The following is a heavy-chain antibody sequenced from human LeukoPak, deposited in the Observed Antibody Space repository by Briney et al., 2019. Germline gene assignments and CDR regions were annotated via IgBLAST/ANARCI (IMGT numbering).Heavy chain of an antibody. Sequence: SETLSLTCVLYGGSSSGYYWSWIRQPPGKGLEWIGYIYYSGSTNYNPSLKSRVTISVDTSKNQFSLKLSSVTAADTAVYYCARGGGVVTPFAYWGQGTLVTVSS. V-gene: IGHV4-59*01. J-gene: IGHJ4*02. D-gene: IGHD2-21*02. CDR1: GGSSSGYY. CDR2: IYYSGST. CDR3: ARGGGVVTPFAY.